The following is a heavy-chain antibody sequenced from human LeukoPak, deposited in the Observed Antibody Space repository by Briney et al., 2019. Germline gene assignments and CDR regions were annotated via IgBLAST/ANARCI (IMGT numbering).Heavy chain of an antibody. J-gene: IGHJ4*02. CDR3: ASRSSIWSGYQDTLYYFDS. D-gene: IGHD3-3*01. CDR1: GGSISSYY. Sequence: SETLSLTCTVSGGSISSYYWSWIRHPPGKRLEWIEHIYYSGSTNYNPSLKSRVTISVDTSKNQFSLKLSSVTAADTAVYYCASRSSIWSGYQDTLYYFDSWGQGTLVTVSS. V-gene: IGHV4-59*01. CDR2: IYYSGST.